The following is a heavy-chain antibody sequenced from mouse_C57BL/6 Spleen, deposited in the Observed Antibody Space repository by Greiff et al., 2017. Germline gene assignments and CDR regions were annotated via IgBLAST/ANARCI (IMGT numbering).Heavy chain of an antibody. Sequence: VQLQQPGAELVKPGASVKMSCKASGYTFTSYWITWVKQTPGQGLEWIGDIYPGSGSTNYNEKFKGKATLTVDKSSSTAYMELRSLTSEDSAVYSCARGYGFAYWGQGTLVTVSA. CDR2: IYPGSGST. V-gene: IGHV1-55*01. CDR3: ARGYGFAY. J-gene: IGHJ3*01. D-gene: IGHD3-1*01. CDR1: GYTFTSYW.